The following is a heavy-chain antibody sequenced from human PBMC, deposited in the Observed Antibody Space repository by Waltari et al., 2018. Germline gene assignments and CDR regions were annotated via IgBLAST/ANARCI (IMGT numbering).Heavy chain of an antibody. CDR1: GGSFSGYY. J-gene: IGHJ5*02. CDR2: INHTGNT. D-gene: IGHD2-2*01. Sequence: QVQLQQWGAGLLKPSETLSLTCAVYGGSFSGYYWSWIRQPPGKGLEWIGEINHTGNTNYNPSLKGRVTRSVDTSNNQFSLKLSSVTAADTAVYYCRGYAGYVNDWFDPWGQGTLVTVSS. CDR3: RGYAGYVNDWFDP. V-gene: IGHV4-34*01.